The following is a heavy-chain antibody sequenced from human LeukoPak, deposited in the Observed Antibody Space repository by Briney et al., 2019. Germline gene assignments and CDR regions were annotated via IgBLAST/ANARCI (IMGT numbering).Heavy chain of an antibody. CDR1: GGSISSGSYY. CDR2: IYTSGST. CDR3: ARTEYSSWSGLLHYYMDV. Sequence: SQTLSLTCTVSGGSISSGSYYWRWVRQPAGKGLEWIGRIYTSGSTNYNPSLKSRVTISVDTSKNPFSLKLSSVTAADTALYYCARTEYSSWSGLLHYYMDVWGKGTSVTVSS. V-gene: IGHV4-61*02. J-gene: IGHJ6*03. D-gene: IGHD6-6*01.